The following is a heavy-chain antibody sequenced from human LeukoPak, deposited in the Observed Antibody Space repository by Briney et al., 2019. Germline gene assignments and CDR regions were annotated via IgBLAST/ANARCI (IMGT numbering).Heavy chain of an antibody. CDR1: GFTFSSYG. Sequence: GGTLRLSCAASGFTFSSYGMSWVRQAPGKGLEWVSAISGSGGSTYYADSVKGRFTISRDNSKNTLYLQMNRLRPEDAAVYYCAKAPVTTCRGAYCYPFDYWGQGTLVTVSS. CDR3: AKAPVTTCRGAYCYPFDY. CDR2: ISGSGGST. V-gene: IGHV3-23*01. J-gene: IGHJ4*02. D-gene: IGHD2-21*01.